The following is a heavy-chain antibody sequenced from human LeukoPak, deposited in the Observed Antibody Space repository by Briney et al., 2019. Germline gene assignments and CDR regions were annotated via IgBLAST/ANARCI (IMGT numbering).Heavy chain of an antibody. D-gene: IGHD6-19*01. CDR1: GFTFSSYW. CDR2: ISNDANFI. Sequence: PGGSLRLSCAASGFTFSSYWMSWVRQAPGKGLEWVSSISNDANFIYYADSLKGRFTVSRDNARNSLYLQMNSLAVEDTAVYYCVKGSNTYSSTSYWHFDLWGRGTLVTVSS. V-gene: IGHV3-21*01. CDR3: VKGSNTYSSTSYWHFDL. J-gene: IGHJ2*01.